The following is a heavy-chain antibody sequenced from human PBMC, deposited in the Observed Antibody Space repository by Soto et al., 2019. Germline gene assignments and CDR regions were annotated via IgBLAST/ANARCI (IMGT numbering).Heavy chain of an antibody. CDR2: IVVGSGNT. CDR1: GFTFTSSA. J-gene: IGHJ5*02. D-gene: IGHD3-10*01. CDR3: AAAAGLRGVWFWFDP. V-gene: IGHV1-58*01. Sequence: SVKVSCKASGFTFTSSAVQWVRRARGQRLEWIGWIVVGSGNTNYAQKFQERVTITRDMSTSTAYMELSSLRSEDTAVYYSAAAAGLRGVWFWFDPWGQGTLVTVSS.